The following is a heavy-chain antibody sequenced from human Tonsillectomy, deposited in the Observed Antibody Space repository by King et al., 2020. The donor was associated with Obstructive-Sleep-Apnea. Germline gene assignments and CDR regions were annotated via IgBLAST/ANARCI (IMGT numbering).Heavy chain of an antibody. CDR1: GGSISSYF. CDR3: AKLFSWEPDY. D-gene: IGHD1-26*01. CDR2: IYYSGST. V-gene: IGHV4-59*08. Sequence: QLQESGPGLVKPSETLSLTCTVSGGSISSYFWSWIRQPPVKGLEWIGYIYYSGSTNYNPTLQSRVTISVDTSKNQFSLKLSSVIAADTAVYYCAKLFSWEPDYWGQGTLVTVSS. J-gene: IGHJ4*02.